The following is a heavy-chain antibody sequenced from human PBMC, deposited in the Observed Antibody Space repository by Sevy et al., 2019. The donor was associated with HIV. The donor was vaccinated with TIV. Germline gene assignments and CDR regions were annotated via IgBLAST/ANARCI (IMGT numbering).Heavy chain of an antibody. Sequence: KQSQTLSLTCAISGDSVSSSSAAWNWIRQSPSRGLEWLGRTYYRSKWYNDYAVSVKSRITINPDTSKNQFSLQLNSVTPEDTAVYYCARDPPRGHWSYYYYGMDVWGQGTTVTVSS. CDR1: GDSVSSSSAA. V-gene: IGHV6-1*01. D-gene: IGHD3-16*01. CDR3: ARDPPRGHWSYYYYGMDV. CDR2: TYYRSKWYN. J-gene: IGHJ6*02.